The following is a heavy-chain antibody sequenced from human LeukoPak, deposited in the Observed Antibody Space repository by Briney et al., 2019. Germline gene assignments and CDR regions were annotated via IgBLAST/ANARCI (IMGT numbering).Heavy chain of an antibody. D-gene: IGHD2-2*01. V-gene: IGHV1-2*02. Sequence: ASVKVSCKASGYTFTGYYMHWVRQAPGQGLEWMGWINPNSGGTNYAQKFQGSVTMTRDTSISTAYMELSRLRSDDTAVYYCAREIVVVPAAIFGWFDPWGQGTLVTVSS. CDR3: AREIVVVPAAIFGWFDP. CDR2: INPNSGGT. CDR1: GYTFTGYY. J-gene: IGHJ5*02.